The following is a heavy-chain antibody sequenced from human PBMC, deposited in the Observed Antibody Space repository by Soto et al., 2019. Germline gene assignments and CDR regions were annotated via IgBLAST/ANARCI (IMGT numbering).Heavy chain of an antibody. CDR3: ARAFRMVLNDYSNDNWFDP. Sequence: QVQLQESGPGLVKPSGTLSLTCAVSGGSISSSNWWRWVRQPPGKGLEWIGEIYHSGSTNYNPSLRRRGTRSVDKSKNQFSLKLSSVTAADTTVYYCARAFRMVLNDYSNDNWFDPWGQGSLVTVSS. J-gene: IGHJ5*02. CDR1: GGSISSSNW. CDR2: IYHSGST. D-gene: IGHD4-4*01. V-gene: IGHV4-4*02.